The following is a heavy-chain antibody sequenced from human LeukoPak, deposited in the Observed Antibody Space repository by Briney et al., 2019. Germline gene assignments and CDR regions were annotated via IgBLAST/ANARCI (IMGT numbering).Heavy chain of an antibody. CDR1: GGSISSSRHY. Sequence: PSETLSLTCTVSGGSISSSRHYWDWIRQPPGKGLEWIGYIYYTGSTNYNPSLKSRVTISVDTSKNQFSLKLSSVTAADTAVYHCARVDSSGYDTRGWFDPWGQGTLVTVSS. V-gene: IGHV4-61*05. CDR2: IYYTGST. CDR3: ARVDSSGYDTRGWFDP. D-gene: IGHD5-12*01. J-gene: IGHJ5*02.